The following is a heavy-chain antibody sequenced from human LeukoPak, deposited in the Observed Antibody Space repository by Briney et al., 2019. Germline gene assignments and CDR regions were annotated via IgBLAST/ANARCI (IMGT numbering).Heavy chain of an antibody. CDR3: AKTRAYYCDSSGYPDY. CDR2: ISGSGGST. D-gene: IGHD3-22*01. V-gene: IGHV3-23*01. J-gene: IGHJ4*02. CDR1: GFTFSSYA. Sequence: GGSLRLSCAASGFTFSSYAMSWIRQAPGKGLEWVSAISGSGGSTYYADSVKGRFTISRDNSKNTLYLQMNSLRAEDTAVYYCAKTRAYYCDSSGYPDYWGQGTLVTVSS.